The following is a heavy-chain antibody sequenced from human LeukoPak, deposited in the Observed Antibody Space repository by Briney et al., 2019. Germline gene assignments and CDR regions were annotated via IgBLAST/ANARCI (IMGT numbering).Heavy chain of an antibody. CDR2: INHSGST. J-gene: IGHJ4*02. V-gene: IGHV4-34*01. CDR3: ARGVDTAMVTAGYYFDY. Sequence: SETLSLTYAVYGGSFSGYYWSWIRQPPGKGLEWIGDINHSGSTNYNPSLKSRVTISVDTSKNQFSLKLSSVTAADTAVYYCARGVDTAMVTAGYYFDYWGQGTLVTVSS. D-gene: IGHD5-18*01. CDR1: GGSFSGYY.